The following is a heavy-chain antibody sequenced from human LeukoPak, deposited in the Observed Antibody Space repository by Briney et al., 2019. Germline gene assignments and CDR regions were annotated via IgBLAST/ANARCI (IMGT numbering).Heavy chain of an antibody. CDR2: INSDGSST. J-gene: IGHJ2*01. Sequence: AGGSLRLSCAASGFTFSSYAMNWVRQAPGKGLVWVSRINSDGSSTSYADSVKGRFTISRDNAKNTLYLEMNSLRAEDTAVYYCASFFLGSWYFDLWGRGTLVTVSS. D-gene: IGHD7-27*01. V-gene: IGHV3-74*01. CDR3: ASFFLGSWYFDL. CDR1: GFTFSSYA.